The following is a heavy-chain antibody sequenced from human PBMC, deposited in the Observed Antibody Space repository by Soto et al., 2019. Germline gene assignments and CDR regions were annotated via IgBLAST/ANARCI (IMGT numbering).Heavy chain of an antibody. Sequence: QVQLVESGGGLVKPGGSLRLSCAASGFTFSDYYMSWIRQAPGKGLEWVSYISSSSSYTNYADSVKGRFTISRDNAKNSLYRQINSMRAEDKSVYYCVSGSAGMAICGQELKITVS. D-gene: IGHD2-15*01. CDR1: GFTFSDYY. J-gene: IGHJ6*02. CDR2: ISSSSSYT. V-gene: IGHV3-11*05. CDR3: VSGSAGMAI.